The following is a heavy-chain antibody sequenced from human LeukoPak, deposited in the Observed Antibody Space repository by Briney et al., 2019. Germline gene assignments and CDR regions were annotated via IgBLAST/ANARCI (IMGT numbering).Heavy chain of an antibody. D-gene: IGHD3-22*01. CDR1: GYTFTSYY. Sequence: SVKVSCKASGYTFTSYYMHWVRQAPGQGLEWMGRIIPIFGTANYAQKFQGRVTITTDESTSTAYMELSSLRSEDTAVYYCAADYYDSSGYYNWGQGTLVTVSS. CDR3: AADYYDSSGYYN. J-gene: IGHJ4*02. CDR2: IIPIFGTA. V-gene: IGHV1-69*05.